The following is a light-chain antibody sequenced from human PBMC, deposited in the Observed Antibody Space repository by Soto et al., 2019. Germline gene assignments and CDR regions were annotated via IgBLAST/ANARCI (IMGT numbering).Light chain of an antibody. CDR1: SSNIGSNY. CDR3: VAWDDSPSGWV. J-gene: IGLJ3*02. V-gene: IGLV1-47*01. Sequence: QPVLTQPPSASGTPGQRVTISCSGSSSNIGSNYVHWYHQLPGTAPKLLIYRNDQRPSGVPDRFSGSKSGTSASLAISGLRSEDEADYYCVAWDDSPSGWVFGGGTKLTVL. CDR2: RND.